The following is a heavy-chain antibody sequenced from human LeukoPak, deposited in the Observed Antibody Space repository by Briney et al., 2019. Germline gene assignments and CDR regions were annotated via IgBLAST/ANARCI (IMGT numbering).Heavy chain of an antibody. CDR2: ISSSGSTI. CDR1: GFTFSSYE. Sequence: SGGSLRLSCAASGFTFSSYEMNWVRQAPGKGLEWVSYISSSGSTIYYADSVKGRFTISRDNAKNSLYLQMNSLRAEDTAVYYCARESRAADHNSVGLDPWGQGTLVTVSS. CDR3: ARESRAADHNSVGLDP. J-gene: IGHJ5*02. D-gene: IGHD1-20*01. V-gene: IGHV3-48*03.